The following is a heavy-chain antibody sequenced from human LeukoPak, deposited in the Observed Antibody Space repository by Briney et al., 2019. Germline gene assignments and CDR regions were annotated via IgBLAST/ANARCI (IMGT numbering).Heavy chain of an antibody. D-gene: IGHD3-16*01. V-gene: IGHV3-74*01. J-gene: IGHJ4*02. CDR2: SNEDGSFT. CDR1: GFTFSREW. Sequence: GGSLRLSCSASGFTFSREWMHWVRQRPGEGLVWVARSNEDGSFTGYADSVQGRFTISRDNARNTLYLQMNSLRADETAVYYCATFGTSWLKSHWGQGILVTVSS. CDR3: ATFGTSWLKSH.